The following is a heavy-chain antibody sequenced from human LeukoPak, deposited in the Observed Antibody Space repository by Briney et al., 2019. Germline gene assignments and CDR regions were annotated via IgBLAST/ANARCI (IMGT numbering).Heavy chain of an antibody. J-gene: IGHJ3*01. CDR3: GMSGDRVPLQDYVFEV. V-gene: IGHV5-51*01. D-gene: IGHD1-26*01. CDR2: IYPGDSGP. Sequence: GEAPKISWKVSGYSLPSYCIGWVRQMPGKGLEWMGTIYPGDSGPTYGASFQGQVTISSDKSINTVYLQWSSLQASDTAMYYCGMSGDRVPLQDYVFEVWGKGTMVTVST. CDR1: GYSLPSYC.